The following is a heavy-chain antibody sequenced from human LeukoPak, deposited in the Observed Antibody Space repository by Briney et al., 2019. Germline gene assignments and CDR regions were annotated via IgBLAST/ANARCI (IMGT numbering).Heavy chain of an antibody. CDR3: ARAATYYYDSSGYYYYAFDT. V-gene: IGHV1-3*01. CDR2: INAGNGNT. D-gene: IGHD3-22*01. J-gene: IGHJ3*02. CDR1: GYTFTSYA. Sequence: ASVKVSCKASGYTFTSYAMHWVRQAPGQRLEWMGWINAGNGNTKYSQKFQGRVTITRDTSASTAYMELSSLRSEDTAVYYCARAATYYYDSSGYYYYAFDTWGQGTMVTVSS.